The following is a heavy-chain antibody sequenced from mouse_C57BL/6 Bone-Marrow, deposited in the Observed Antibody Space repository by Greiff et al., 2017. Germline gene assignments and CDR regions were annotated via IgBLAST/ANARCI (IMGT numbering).Heavy chain of an antibody. CDR2: IDPSDSYT. V-gene: IGHV1-59*01. J-gene: IGHJ4*01. Sequence: VQLQQPGAELVRPGPSVKLSCKASGYTFTSYWMHWVKQRPGQGLEWIGVIDPSDSYTNYNQQFKGKATLTVDTSSSTAYMQLSSLTSEDSAVYYCARLWSYYAMDYWGQGTSVTVSS. CDR3: ARLWSYYAMDY. CDR1: GYTFTSYW.